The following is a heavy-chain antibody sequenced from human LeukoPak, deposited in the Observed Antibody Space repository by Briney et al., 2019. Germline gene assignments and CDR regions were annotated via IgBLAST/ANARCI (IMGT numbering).Heavy chain of an antibody. V-gene: IGHV1-69*05. CDR3: ARVIVDIPYYYYYYMDV. D-gene: IGHD2-2*03. J-gene: IGHJ6*03. Sequence: SVKVSCKASGYTFTSYDISWVRQAPGQGLEWMGGIIPIFGTANYAQKFQGRVTITTDESTSTAYMELSSLRSEDTAVYYCARVIVDIPYYYYYYMDVWGKGTTVTVSS. CDR1: GYTFTSYD. CDR2: IIPIFGTA.